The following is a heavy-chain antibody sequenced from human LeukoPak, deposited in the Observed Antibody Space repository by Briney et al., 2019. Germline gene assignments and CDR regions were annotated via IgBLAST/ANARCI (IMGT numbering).Heavy chain of an antibody. V-gene: IGHV1-2*02. CDR2: INPNSGGT. CDR3: AIQLRFLGNRFDP. J-gene: IGHJ5*02. Sequence: ASVKVSCKASGYTFTGYYMHWVRQAPGQGLEWMGWINPNSGGTNYAQKFQGRVTMTRDTSISTAYMELSRLRSDDTAVYYCAIQLRFLGNRFDPWGQGTLVTVSS. D-gene: IGHD3-3*01. CDR1: GYTFTGYY.